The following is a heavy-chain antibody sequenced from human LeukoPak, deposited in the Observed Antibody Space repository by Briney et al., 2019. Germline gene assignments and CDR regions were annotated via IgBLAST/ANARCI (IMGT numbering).Heavy chain of an antibody. V-gene: IGHV3-23*01. CDR3: AKDPTIVVVPAATGYNY. Sequence: GGSLRLSCAASGFTFSSYAMSWVRRAPGKGLEWVSAISGSGGSTYYADSVKGRFTISRDNSKNTLYLQMNSLRAEDTAVYYCAKDPTIVVVPAATGYNYWGQGTLVTVSS. D-gene: IGHD2-2*01. J-gene: IGHJ4*02. CDR2: ISGSGGST. CDR1: GFTFSSYA.